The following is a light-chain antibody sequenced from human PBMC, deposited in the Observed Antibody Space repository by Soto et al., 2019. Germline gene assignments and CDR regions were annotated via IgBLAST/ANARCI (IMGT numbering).Light chain of an antibody. J-gene: IGLJ1*01. CDR2: EAT. Sequence: QSALTQPPSVSGSPGQSITVSCTGTSSDIGASNFVSWYQHLPGRAPKVIIFEATNRPSGVSDRFSGSKAGITASLTISGLQAADEADYFCVSYKTDDTFVFGTGTKVTVL. CDR3: VSYKTDDTFV. CDR1: SSDIGASNF. V-gene: IGLV2-14*01.